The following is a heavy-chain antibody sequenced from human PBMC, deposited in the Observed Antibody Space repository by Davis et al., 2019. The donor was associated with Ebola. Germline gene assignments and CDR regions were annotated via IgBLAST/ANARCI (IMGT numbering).Heavy chain of an antibody. J-gene: IGHJ6*02. Sequence: GGSLRLSCAASGFTFSGSAMHWVRQASGKGLEWVGRIRSKANSYATAYAASVKGRFTISRDNSKNTLYLQMNSLRAEDTAVYYCARGMNDLRDLYYYGMDVWGQGTTVTVSS. D-gene: IGHD1-1*01. CDR2: IRSKANSYAT. CDR3: ARGMNDLRDLYYYGMDV. V-gene: IGHV3-73*01. CDR1: GFTFSGSA.